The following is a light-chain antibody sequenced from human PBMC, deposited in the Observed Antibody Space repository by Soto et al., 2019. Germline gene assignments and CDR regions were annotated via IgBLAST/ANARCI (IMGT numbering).Light chain of an antibody. Sequence: DIQMTQSPSSLSASVGDRVTITCQASQDISNYLNWYQQKPGKAPKLLIYDASNLETGVPSRFSGSGSGTDFTLTITSLQPEDFAVYYCQEYNTWPWTFGQGTKVDIK. J-gene: IGKJ1*01. CDR2: DAS. CDR1: QDISNY. CDR3: QEYNTWPWT. V-gene: IGKV1-33*01.